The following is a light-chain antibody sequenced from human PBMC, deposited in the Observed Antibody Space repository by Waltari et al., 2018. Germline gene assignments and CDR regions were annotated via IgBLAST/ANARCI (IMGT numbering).Light chain of an antibody. Sequence: ITCRAIQSISGWLAGYQQKPGKAPKLLFYKASNLQTGVPSRFSASGSGTEFTLIISSLQPDDFATYYCHQYHSYSTFGQGTKVEVK. CDR1: QSISGW. CDR3: HQYHSYST. J-gene: IGKJ1*01. V-gene: IGKV1-5*03. CDR2: KAS.